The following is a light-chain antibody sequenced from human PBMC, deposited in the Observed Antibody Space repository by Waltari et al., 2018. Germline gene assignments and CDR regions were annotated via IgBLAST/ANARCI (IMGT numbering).Light chain of an antibody. V-gene: IGKV3-15*01. CDR1: ESVSSF. CDR3: QHYDNWPANT. CDR2: GAS. Sequence: EIVMTQSPVTLSVSPGERATLSCRASESVSSFLAWYQQKPGQTPRLLIYGASTRATGIPARFSCSGSGTEFTLTISSLQSEDFAVYYCQHYDNWPANTFGQGTRVEIK. J-gene: IGKJ5*01.